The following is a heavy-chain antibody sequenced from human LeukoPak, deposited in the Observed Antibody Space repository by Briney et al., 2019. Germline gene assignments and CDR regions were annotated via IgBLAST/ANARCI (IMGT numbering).Heavy chain of an antibody. J-gene: IGHJ4*02. CDR1: GFTFGDYA. CDR3: TRDSGYCSSTSCYTDY. Sequence: PGGSLRLSCTASGFTFGDYAMSWVRQAPGKGLEWVGFIRSKAYGGTTEYAASVKGRLTISRDDSKSIAYLQMNSLKTEDTAVYYCTRDSGYCSSTSCYTDYWGQGTLVTVSS. D-gene: IGHD2-2*02. V-gene: IGHV3-49*04. CDR2: IRSKAYGGTT.